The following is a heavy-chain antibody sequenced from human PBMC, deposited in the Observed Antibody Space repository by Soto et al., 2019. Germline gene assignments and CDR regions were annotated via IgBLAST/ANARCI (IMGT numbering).Heavy chain of an antibody. Sequence: GGSLRLSCAASGFTVSSNYMSWVRQAPGKGLEWVSVIYSGGSTYYADSVKGRFTISRDNSKNTLYLQMNSLRAEDTAVYYCASFGYYDFWSGPGPVDYWGQGT. CDR2: IYSGGST. V-gene: IGHV3-66*01. CDR3: ASFGYYDFWSGPGPVDY. D-gene: IGHD3-3*01. J-gene: IGHJ4*02. CDR1: GFTVSSNY.